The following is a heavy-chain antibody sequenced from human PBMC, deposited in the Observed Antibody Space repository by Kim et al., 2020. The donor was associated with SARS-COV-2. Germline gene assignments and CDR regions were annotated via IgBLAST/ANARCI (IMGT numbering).Heavy chain of an antibody. V-gene: IGHV4-39*01. CDR1: GGSISSSSYY. D-gene: IGHD3-22*01. Sequence: SETLSLTCTVSGGSISSSSYYWGWIRQPPGKGLEWIGSIYYSGSTYYNPSLKSRVTISVDTSKNQFSLKLSSVTAADTAVYYCARLGYYDSSGYSSMGYWGQGTLVTVSS. CDR3: ARLGYYDSSGYSSMGY. J-gene: IGHJ4*02. CDR2: IYYSGST.